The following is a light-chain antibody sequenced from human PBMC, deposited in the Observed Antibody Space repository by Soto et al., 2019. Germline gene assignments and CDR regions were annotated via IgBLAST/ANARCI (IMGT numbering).Light chain of an antibody. CDR3: CSRGGVSPTYV. J-gene: IGLJ1*01. CDR2: EVT. CDR1: NSDVGSFNA. V-gene: IGLV2-23*02. Sequence: QSVLTQAASVTGSPGQSSRISCTGTNSDVGSFNAVSWYQQDPGKAPKLIIYEVTKRPSGVSDRFSGSKSGNTASLTISGLRAEDEADYHCCSRGGVSPTYVFGTGTKVTVL.